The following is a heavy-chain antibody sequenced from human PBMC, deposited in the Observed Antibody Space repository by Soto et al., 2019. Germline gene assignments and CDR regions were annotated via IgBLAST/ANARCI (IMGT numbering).Heavy chain of an antibody. J-gene: IGHJ4*02. V-gene: IGHV1-18*04. CDR2: ISAYNGNT. Sequence: QVKLVQSGAEMKKPGASVKVSCKASGYTFTTYGISWVRQAPGQGLEWMGWISAYNGNTHYAQKLQGRVTMTTDTSTSTAYVELRSLRSDDTAVYYCAREHFPSTYDSCDYWGQGTLVTASS. D-gene: IGHD2-2*01. CDR1: GYTFTTYG. CDR3: AREHFPSTYDSCDY.